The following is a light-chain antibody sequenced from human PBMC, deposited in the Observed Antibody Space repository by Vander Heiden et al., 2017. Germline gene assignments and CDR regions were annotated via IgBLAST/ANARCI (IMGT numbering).Light chain of an antibody. Sequence: QTVVPQQPSLSVSPGGPVTLTCCFSSASVPTNYYPSWYQQTPGQAPRTLIYSTNSRSSGVPDRFSGSILGNKAALTITGAQADDESDYYCVLYMGSGIWVFGGGTKLTV. CDR2: STN. V-gene: IGLV8-61*01. CDR3: VLYMGSGIWV. J-gene: IGLJ3*02. CDR1: SASVPTNYY.